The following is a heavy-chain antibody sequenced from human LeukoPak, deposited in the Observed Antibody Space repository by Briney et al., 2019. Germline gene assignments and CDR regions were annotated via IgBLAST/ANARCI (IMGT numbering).Heavy chain of an antibody. CDR3: ARGRGYSSGWGHYYYSLDV. Sequence: SETLSLTCAVYGGSFSDYYWTWIRQPPGEGLEWIGEVKHPGGTNYNPSLRGRVAISVDTSKNQFSLRPTSVTAADTSVFYCARGRGYSSGWGHYYYSLDVWGQGTAVTVSS. CDR1: GGSFSDYY. D-gene: IGHD6-19*01. CDR2: VKHPGGT. J-gene: IGHJ6*02. V-gene: IGHV4-34*01.